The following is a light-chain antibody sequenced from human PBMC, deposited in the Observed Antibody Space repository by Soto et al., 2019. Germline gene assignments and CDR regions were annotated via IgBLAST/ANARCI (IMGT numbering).Light chain of an antibody. CDR1: QSVRTY. J-gene: IGKJ4*01. CDR2: DAS. Sequence: EIVLTQSPGTLSLSPGERATLSCRASQSVRTYLAWYQQKPGQPPRLLIYDASNRATGIPARFSGSGSGTDFTLPISSLEPEDFAIYYCQHRSNWPLTFGGGTKVEIK. V-gene: IGKV3-11*01. CDR3: QHRSNWPLT.